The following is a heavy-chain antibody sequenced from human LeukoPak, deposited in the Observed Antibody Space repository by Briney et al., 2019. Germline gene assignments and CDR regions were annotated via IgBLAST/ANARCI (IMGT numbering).Heavy chain of an antibody. CDR3: ASELGYCSSTSCYFPYWFDP. J-gene: IGHJ5*02. V-gene: IGHV4-39*01. CDR2: IYYSGST. Sequence: PSETLSLTCTVSGGSISSSSYYWGWIRQPPGKGLEWIGSIYYSGSTYYNPSLKSRVTISVDTSKNQFSLKLSSVTAAGTAVYYCASELGYCSSTSCYFPYWFDPWGQGTLVTVSS. D-gene: IGHD2-2*01. CDR1: GGSISSSSYY.